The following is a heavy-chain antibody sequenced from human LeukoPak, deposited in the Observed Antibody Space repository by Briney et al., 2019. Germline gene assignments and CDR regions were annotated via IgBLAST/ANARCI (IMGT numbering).Heavy chain of an antibody. D-gene: IGHD3-10*01. Sequence: SETLSLTCTVSGGSISSSSYYWGWIRQPPGKGLEWIGSIYYSGSTYYNPSLKSRVTISVDTSKNQFSLKLSSVTAADTAVYYCARLDRITMVRGVISYWGQGTLVTVSS. CDR1: GGSISSSSYY. V-gene: IGHV4-39*01. J-gene: IGHJ4*02. CDR2: IYYSGST. CDR3: ARLDRITMVRGVISY.